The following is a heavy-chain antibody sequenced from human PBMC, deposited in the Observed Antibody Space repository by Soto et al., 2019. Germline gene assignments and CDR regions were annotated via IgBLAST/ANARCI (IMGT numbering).Heavy chain of an antibody. CDR3: TKDVADCGGDCFSGFDS. Sequence: GSLRLSCAASGFTFTNSAMNRVRQAPGKGLEWVSTMTGSGGSTYYADSVKGRFTISRDTSKNTVYLHMNSLRAEDTAVYYCTKDVADCGGDCFSGFDSWGQGTLVTVSS. CDR2: MTGSGGST. J-gene: IGHJ4*02. CDR1: GFTFTNSA. D-gene: IGHD2-21*02. V-gene: IGHV3-23*01.